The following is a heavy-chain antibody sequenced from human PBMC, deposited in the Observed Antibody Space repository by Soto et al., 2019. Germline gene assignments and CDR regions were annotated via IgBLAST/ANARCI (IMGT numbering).Heavy chain of an antibody. V-gene: IGHV4-39*01. Sequence: SETLSLTCTVSGGSISSSNYYWGWIRQPPGKGLEWIGSIYYSGSTYYNPSPKSRVTISVDTSKNQFSLKLSSVTAADTAVYYCARSYYYGSGSFRYFDYWGQGTLVTVSS. CDR3: ARSYYYGSGSFRYFDY. CDR2: IYYSGST. D-gene: IGHD3-10*01. J-gene: IGHJ4*02. CDR1: GGSISSSNYY.